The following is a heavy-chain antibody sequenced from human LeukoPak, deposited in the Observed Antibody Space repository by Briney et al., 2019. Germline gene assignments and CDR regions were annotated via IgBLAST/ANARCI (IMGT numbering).Heavy chain of an antibody. CDR3: ARDRYSTSLDAFDI. CDR2: ISPSSSYI. CDR1: GFTFSTYN. V-gene: IGHV3-21*01. D-gene: IGHD6-13*01. J-gene: IGHJ3*02. Sequence: PRGSLRLSCAASGFTFSTYNINWVRQAPGKGLEWVSSISPSSSYIYYADSVKGRFTISRDNAKNSLYLQMNSLRAEDTAVYYCARDRYSTSLDAFDIWGQGTMVTVPS.